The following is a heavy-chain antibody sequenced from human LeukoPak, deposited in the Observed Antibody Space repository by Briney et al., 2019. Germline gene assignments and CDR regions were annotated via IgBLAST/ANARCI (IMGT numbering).Heavy chain of an antibody. V-gene: IGHV3-20*01. D-gene: IGHD3-10*01. CDR3: ARSYGSGSYLYYMDV. J-gene: IGHJ6*03. Sequence: GGSLRLSCAASGISFDDYGMSWVRQAPGKGLEWVCGINWNGDSTGYADSVKGRFIISRDNAKNCLYLQMNSLRAEDTALYHCARSYGSGSYLYYMDVWGKGTTVTVSS. CDR2: INWNGDST. CDR1: GISFDDYG.